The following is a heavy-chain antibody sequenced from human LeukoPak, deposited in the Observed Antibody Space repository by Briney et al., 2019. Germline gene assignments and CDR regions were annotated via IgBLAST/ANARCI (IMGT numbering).Heavy chain of an antibody. CDR1: GGSFSGYY. J-gene: IGHJ6*03. Sequence: PSETLSLTCAVYGGSFSGYYWSWICQPPGKGLEWIGCIYYSGYTNYKSSLKSRVTISVDTSKNQFSLKLSSVTAADTAVYYCARTTMVRGTYYMDVWGRGTTVTVSS. CDR2: IYYSGYT. D-gene: IGHD3-10*01. V-gene: IGHV4-59*01. CDR3: ARTTMVRGTYYMDV.